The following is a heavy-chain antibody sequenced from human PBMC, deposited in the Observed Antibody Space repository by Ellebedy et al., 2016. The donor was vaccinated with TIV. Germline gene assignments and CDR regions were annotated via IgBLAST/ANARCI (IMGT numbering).Heavy chain of an antibody. CDR3: ARAMDV. J-gene: IGHJ6*02. CDR1: GFPFSTYW. Sequence: GESPKISCAGSGFPFSTYWMIWVRQAPGKGLEWVANINQDGTKIYYAASVKGRFTLSRDNAKDSLYLQMSSLRAEDTALYYCARAMDVWGQGTTVTVYS. CDR2: INQDGTKI. V-gene: IGHV3-7*03.